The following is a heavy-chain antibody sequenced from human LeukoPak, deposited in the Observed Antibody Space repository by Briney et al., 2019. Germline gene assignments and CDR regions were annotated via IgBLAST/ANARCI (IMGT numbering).Heavy chain of an antibody. CDR3: AKKRQQPNGFIDY. CDR1: AFTFTSYA. V-gene: IGHV3-23*01. D-gene: IGHD6-13*01. J-gene: IGHJ4*02. Sequence: PGGSLRLSCAASAFTFTSYAMSWVRQAPGKGLEWVSAISGSGGSTYYADSVKGRFTISRDNSKNTLYLQMNSLRAEDTAVYYCAKKRQQPNGFIDYWGQGTLVTVSS. CDR2: ISGSGGST.